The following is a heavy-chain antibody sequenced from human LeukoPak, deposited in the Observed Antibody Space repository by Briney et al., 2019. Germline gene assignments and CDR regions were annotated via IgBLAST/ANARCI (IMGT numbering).Heavy chain of an antibody. CDR3: ARETPQEVVAATRAGGYHFDF. D-gene: IGHD2-15*01. V-gene: IGHV4-39*07. J-gene: IGHJ4*02. Sequence: SETLSHTCTVSGGSISSSSYYWGWIRQPPGKGLEWIGSIYYSGGTYYNPSLKSRVTISVDTSKNQFSLKLTSVTAADTAVYYCARETPQEVVAATRAGGYHFDFWGQGTLVTVSS. CDR1: GGSISSSSYY. CDR2: IYYSGGT.